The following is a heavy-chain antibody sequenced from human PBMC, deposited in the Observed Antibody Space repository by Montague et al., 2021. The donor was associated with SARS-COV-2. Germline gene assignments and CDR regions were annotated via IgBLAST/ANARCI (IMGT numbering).Heavy chain of an antibody. V-gene: IGHV4-59*01. D-gene: IGHD1-26*01. J-gene: IGHJ4*02. CDR2: IYYSGST. Sequence: SETLSLTRTLSGGSISSYYWSWIRQPPGKGLEWIGYIYYSGSTNXNPSLKSRVTILVDMSKNQFSLKLSSVTAADTAVYYCARGMGGSYLYYFDYWGQGTLVTVSS. CDR3: ARGMGGSYLYYFDY. CDR1: GGSISSYY.